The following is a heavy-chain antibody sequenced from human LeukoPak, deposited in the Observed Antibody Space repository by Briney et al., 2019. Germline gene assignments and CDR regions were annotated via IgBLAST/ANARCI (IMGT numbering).Heavy chain of an antibody. V-gene: IGHV3-48*02. CDR3: ARDNLNCGGDCFSSRAFDI. CDR1: GFTFSSYS. D-gene: IGHD2-21*02. Sequence: GGSLRLSCAASGFTFSSYSMNWVRQAPGMGLEWVSYISSGSSTIYYADSVKGRFTISRDNAKNSLYLQMNSLRDEDTAVYYCARDNLNCGGDCFSSRAFDIWGQGTMVTVSS. CDR2: ISSGSSTI. J-gene: IGHJ3*02.